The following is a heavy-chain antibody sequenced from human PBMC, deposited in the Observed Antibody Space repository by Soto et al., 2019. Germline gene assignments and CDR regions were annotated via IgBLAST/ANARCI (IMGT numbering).Heavy chain of an antibody. J-gene: IGHJ4*02. D-gene: IGHD6-6*01. CDR3: AKDFEYSSSSIFDY. Sequence: GGPLRLSCAASGLTFSTYALSWVRQPQGKGLEWVSAISGSGGSTYYADSVKGRFTISRDNSKNTLYLQMNSLRAEDTAVYYCAKDFEYSSSSIFDYWGQGTLVTVSS. CDR1: GLTFSTYA. CDR2: ISGSGGST. V-gene: IGHV3-23*01.